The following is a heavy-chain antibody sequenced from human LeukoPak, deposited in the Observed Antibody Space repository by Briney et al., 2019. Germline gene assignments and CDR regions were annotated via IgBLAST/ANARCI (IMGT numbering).Heavy chain of an antibody. V-gene: IGHV3-48*03. D-gene: IGHD6-13*01. CDR2: ISSSGSTI. CDR1: GFTFSSYE. Sequence: GGSLRLSCAASGFTFSSYEMNWVRQAPGKGLEWVSYISSSGSTIYYADSVKGRFTISRDNAKNSLYLQMNSLRAEDTAVYYCARGDYSSSWYPLPHAFDIWGQGTMVTVSS. CDR3: ARGDYSSSWYPLPHAFDI. J-gene: IGHJ3*02.